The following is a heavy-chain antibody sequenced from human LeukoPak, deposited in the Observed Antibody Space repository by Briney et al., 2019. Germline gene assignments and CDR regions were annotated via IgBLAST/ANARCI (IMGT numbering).Heavy chain of an antibody. CDR2: INHSGST. CDR1: SGSFSGYY. V-gene: IGHV4-34*01. D-gene: IGHD6-6*01. J-gene: IGHJ4*02. Sequence: SETLSLTCAVYSGSFSGYYWSWIRQPPGKGLEWIGEINHSGSTNYNPSLKSRVTISVDTSKNQFSLKLSSVTAADTAVYYCGRTSSIAALWGQGTLVTVSS. CDR3: GRTSSIAAL.